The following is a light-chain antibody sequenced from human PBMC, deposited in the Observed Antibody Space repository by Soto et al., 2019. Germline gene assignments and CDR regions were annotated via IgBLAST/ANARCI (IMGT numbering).Light chain of an antibody. CDR3: QQYNNWPPIT. CDR2: GAS. Sequence: SVLPQSPSTLSVSPGERSTLSCISSQSVSSNLAWYQQKPGQAPRLLIYGASTRATGIPARFSGSGSGTEFTLTISSLQSEDFAVYYCQQYNNWPPITFGQGTRLEIK. V-gene: IGKV3D-15*01. J-gene: IGKJ5*01. CDR1: QSVSSN.